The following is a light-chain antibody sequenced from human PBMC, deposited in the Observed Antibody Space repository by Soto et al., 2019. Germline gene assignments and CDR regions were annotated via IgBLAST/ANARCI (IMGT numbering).Light chain of an antibody. V-gene: IGKV3-20*01. J-gene: IGKJ3*01. Sequence: EIALTQSPGTLSVPPGERATLSCRAIQSVSSNLAWYQQKPGQPPRLLIYGASSRATGIPDRFSGSGFGTDFTLTISRLEPEDFAVYYCQHYDISLFAFGPGTKVDIK. CDR1: QSVSSN. CDR2: GAS. CDR3: QHYDISLFA.